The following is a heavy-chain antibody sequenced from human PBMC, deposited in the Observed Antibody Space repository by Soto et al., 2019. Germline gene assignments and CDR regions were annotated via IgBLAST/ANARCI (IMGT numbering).Heavy chain of an antibody. J-gene: IGHJ4*02. Sequence: SETLSLTCAVSGGSISSGSYSWSWIRQPPGKGLEWVGYIYHSGSTYYNPSLKSRFTISRDNAKNTLYLQMNSLRADDTAVYYCASGGIAVHWGQGTLVTVSS. CDR3: ASGGIAVH. CDR2: IYHSGST. D-gene: IGHD6-19*01. CDR1: GGSISSGSYS. V-gene: IGHV4-30-2*01.